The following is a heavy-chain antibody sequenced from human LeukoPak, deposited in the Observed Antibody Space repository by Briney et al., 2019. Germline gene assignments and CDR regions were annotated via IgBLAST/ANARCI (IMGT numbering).Heavy chain of an antibody. V-gene: IGHV1-46*01. CDR2: INPSGGST. CDR3: ARDPGDSSGYSNWFDP. D-gene: IGHD3-22*01. Sequence: AASVKVSCKASGYTFTSYYMHWVRQAPGQGLEWMGIINPSGGSTSYAQKFQGRVTMTRDTSTSTVYMELSSLRSEDTAVYYCARDPGDSSGYSNWFDPWGQGTLVTVSP. J-gene: IGHJ5*02. CDR1: GYTFTSYY.